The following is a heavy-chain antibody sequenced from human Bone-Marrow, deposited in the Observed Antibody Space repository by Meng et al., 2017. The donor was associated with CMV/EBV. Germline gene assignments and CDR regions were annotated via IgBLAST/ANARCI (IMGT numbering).Heavy chain of an antibody. V-gene: IGHV1-8*01. CDR3: ARGRVPRELLRNAFDF. D-gene: IGHD1-26*01. CDR1: GYTFTSYD. Sequence: ASVKGSCKASGYTFTSYDINWVRQATGQGLEWMGWMNPNSGNTGYAQKFQGRVTMTRNTSISTAYMELSSLRSEDTAVYYCARGRVPRELLRNAFDFWGQGTMVTVSS. CDR2: MNPNSGNT. J-gene: IGHJ3*01.